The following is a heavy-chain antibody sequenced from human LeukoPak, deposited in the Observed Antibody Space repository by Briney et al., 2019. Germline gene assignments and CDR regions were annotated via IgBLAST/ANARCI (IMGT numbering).Heavy chain of an antibody. CDR3: ASPVCSSTSCYGNFDY. J-gene: IGHJ4*02. V-gene: IGHV1-2*02. CDR2: INPNSGGT. CDR1: GYTFTGYY. Sequence: ASVKVSCKASGYTFTGYYMHWVRQAPGQGLEWMGWINPNSGGTNYAQKFQGRVTMTRDTSISTVYMELSRLTSDDTAVYYCASPVCSSTSCYGNFDYWGQGTLVTVSS. D-gene: IGHD2-2*01.